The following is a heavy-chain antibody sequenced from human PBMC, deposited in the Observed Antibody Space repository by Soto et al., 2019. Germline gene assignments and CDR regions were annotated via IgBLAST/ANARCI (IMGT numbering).Heavy chain of an antibody. CDR1: GYTFTNYG. CDR3: ARVRQLAGYFYYSMDV. D-gene: IGHD6-6*01. V-gene: IGHV1-18*01. Sequence: QVQLLQSGAEVKKPGASVKVSCKAPGYTFTNYGITWVRQAPGQGLEWTGRLSAYNGNTHYTQRLQGRVTMTTDTSTSTAYMELRGLRSDDTAVYYCARVRQLAGYFYYSMDVWGKGTTVTVSS. J-gene: IGHJ6*03. CDR2: LSAYNGNT.